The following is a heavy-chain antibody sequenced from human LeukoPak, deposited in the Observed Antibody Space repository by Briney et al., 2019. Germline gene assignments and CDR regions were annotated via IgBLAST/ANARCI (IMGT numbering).Heavy chain of an antibody. Sequence: GASVKVSCKASGYTFTSYDINRVRQATGQGLEWMGWMNPNSGNTGYAQKFQGRVTMTRNTSISTAYMELSSLRSEDTAVYYCAILREYYDFWSGYPYFDYWGQGTLVTVSS. CDR2: MNPNSGNT. CDR3: AILREYYDFWSGYPYFDY. CDR1: GYTFTSYD. V-gene: IGHV1-8*01. J-gene: IGHJ4*02. D-gene: IGHD3-3*01.